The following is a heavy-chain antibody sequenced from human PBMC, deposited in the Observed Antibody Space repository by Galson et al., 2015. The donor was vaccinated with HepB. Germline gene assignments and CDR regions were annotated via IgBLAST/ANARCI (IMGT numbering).Heavy chain of an antibody. CDR1: GYPFTSYD. J-gene: IGHJ3*02. CDR3: ATGIVSARLSGDALDI. CDR2: MSPKSGNS. D-gene: IGHD1-14*01. Sequence: SVKVSCKASGYPFTSYDINWVRQATGQGLEWMGWMSPKSGNSGYAQKFQGRVTMTRNTSINTAYMELSSLTSDDTAVFFCATGIVSARLSGDALDIWGQGTEVTVSS. V-gene: IGHV1-8*01.